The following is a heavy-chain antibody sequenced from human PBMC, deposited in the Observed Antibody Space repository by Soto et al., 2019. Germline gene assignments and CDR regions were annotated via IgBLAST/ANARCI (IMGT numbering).Heavy chain of an antibody. CDR2: INPSGGST. D-gene: IGHD6-19*01. CDR1: GYTFTSDY. Sequence: ASVKVSCTASGYTFTSDYMHWVRQAPGQGLEWMGIINPSGGSTSYAQKFQGRVTMTRDTSTSTVYMELSSLRSEDTAVYYCARAPGIAVAGFPYYGMDVWGQGTTVTVSS. J-gene: IGHJ6*02. V-gene: IGHV1-46*01. CDR3: ARAPGIAVAGFPYYGMDV.